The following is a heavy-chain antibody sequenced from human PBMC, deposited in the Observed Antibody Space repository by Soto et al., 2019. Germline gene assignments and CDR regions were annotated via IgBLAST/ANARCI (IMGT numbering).Heavy chain of an antibody. D-gene: IGHD2-2*01. CDR1: GFTFSGYW. CDR3: ARDPNIVLVPAALRSYYYYYGMAV. CDR2: IKQDGSEK. J-gene: IGHJ6*02. V-gene: IGHV3-7*01. Sequence: PGGSLRLSCAASGFTFSGYWMSWVRQAPGKGLEWVANIKQDGSEKYYVDSVKGRFTISRDNAKNSLYLQMNSLRAEDTAVYYCARDPNIVLVPAALRSYYYYYGMAVWGQGTTVTVSS.